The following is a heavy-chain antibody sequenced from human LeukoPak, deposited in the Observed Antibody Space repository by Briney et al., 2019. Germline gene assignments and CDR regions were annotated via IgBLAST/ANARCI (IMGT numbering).Heavy chain of an antibody. CDR3: ARGDFCSKSNCYLRPMDV. CDR2: IYYGGST. V-gene: IGHV4-59*01. CDR1: GGSISDYY. D-gene: IGHD3-3*01. J-gene: IGHJ6*03. Sequence: SETLSLTCTVSGGSISDYYWNWIRQPPGKGLEWIGYIYYGGSTTYNPSLKSRVTMPVDTAKNQFSLKLRSVTAADTAVYFCARGDFCSKSNCYLRPMDVWGKGATVTVSS.